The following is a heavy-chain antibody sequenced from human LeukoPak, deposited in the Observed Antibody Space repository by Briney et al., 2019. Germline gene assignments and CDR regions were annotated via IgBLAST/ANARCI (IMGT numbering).Heavy chain of an antibody. Sequence: GGSLRLSCVGSGFSFSNYVMRWVRQAPGKGLEWVSVIYSGGSTYYADSVKGRFTISRHNSKNTLYLQMNSLRAEDTAVYYCARDLEGAADYWGQGTLVTVSS. V-gene: IGHV3-53*04. CDR2: IYSGGST. D-gene: IGHD1-26*01. CDR1: GFSFSNYV. J-gene: IGHJ4*02. CDR3: ARDLEGAADY.